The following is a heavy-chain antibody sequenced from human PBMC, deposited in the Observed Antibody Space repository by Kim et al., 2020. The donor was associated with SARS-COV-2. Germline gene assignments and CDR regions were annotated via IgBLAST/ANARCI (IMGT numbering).Heavy chain of an antibody. D-gene: IGHD2-21*01. V-gene: IGHV4-59*08. Sequence: SETLSLTCIVSGGSISSYYWSWIRQPPGKGLEWIGYIYYSGSTNYNPSLKSRVTISVDTSKNQFSLKLSSVTAADTAVYYCARSALFRTFDIWGQGTMVTVSS. J-gene: IGHJ3*02. CDR2: IYYSGST. CDR3: ARSALFRTFDI. CDR1: GGSISSYY.